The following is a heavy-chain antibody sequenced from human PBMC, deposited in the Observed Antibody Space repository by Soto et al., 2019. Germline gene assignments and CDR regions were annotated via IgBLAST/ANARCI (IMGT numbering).Heavy chain of an antibody. J-gene: IGHJ4*02. CDR2: INHSGST. CDR1: GGSFSGYY. Sequence: SETLSLTCAVYGGSFSGYYWSWIRQPPGKGLEWIGEINHSGSTNYNPSLKSRVTISVDTSKSQFSLKLSSVTAADTAVYYCARGRPYCYDSSGYYFDYWGQGTLVTVSS. CDR3: ARGRPYCYDSSGYYFDY. D-gene: IGHD3-22*01. V-gene: IGHV4-34*01.